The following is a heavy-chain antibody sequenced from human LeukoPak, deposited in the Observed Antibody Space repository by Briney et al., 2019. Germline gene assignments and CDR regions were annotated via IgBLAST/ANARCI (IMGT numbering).Heavy chain of an antibody. J-gene: IGHJ4*01. Sequence: GGSLRLSCAASGFTFSSYAMSWVRQAPGKGLEWISYLSRTADRIDHADSVKGRFTMSRDNAKNSVYLQMNSLRVDDTAIYYCATRLPFTGYKNWGQGTLVTVSS. CDR1: GFTFSSYA. V-gene: IGHV3-23*01. CDR3: ATRLPFTGYKN. CDR2: LSRTADRI. D-gene: IGHD5-24*01.